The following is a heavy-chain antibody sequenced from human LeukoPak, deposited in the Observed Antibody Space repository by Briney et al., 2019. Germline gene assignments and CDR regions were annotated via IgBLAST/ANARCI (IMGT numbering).Heavy chain of an antibody. J-gene: IGHJ4*02. CDR1: GFTFSSYG. Sequence: GGSLRLSCAASGFTFSSYGMSWVRQAPGKGLEWVSAISGSGGSTYYADSVKGRFTISRDNSKNTLYLQMNSLRSEDTAVYYCAADNQQITVWGQGTLVTVSS. D-gene: IGHD5-24*01. CDR2: ISGSGGST. CDR3: AADNQQITV. V-gene: IGHV3-23*01.